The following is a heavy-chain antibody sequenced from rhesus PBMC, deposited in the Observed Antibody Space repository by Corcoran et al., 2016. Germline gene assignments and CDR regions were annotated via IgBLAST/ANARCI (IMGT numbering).Heavy chain of an antibody. CDR1: GCSISDAYF. V-gene: IGHV4-106*01. CDR2: FYGGGGAT. J-gene: IGHJ5-1*01. CDR3: WLDQFDV. Sequence: QVQLQESGPGLVKPSETLSLPCAVSGCSISDAYFWSWVRQPPGKGLEWMGYFYGGGGATSYNTSLKNRVTISKDTSKNQFSLKLTSVTAADTAVYYCWLDQFDVWGAGILVTVSS. D-gene: IGHD2-33*01.